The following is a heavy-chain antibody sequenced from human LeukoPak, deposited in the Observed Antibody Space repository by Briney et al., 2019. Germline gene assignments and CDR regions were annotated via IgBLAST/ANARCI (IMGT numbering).Heavy chain of an antibody. V-gene: IGHV3-23*01. CDR2: ISGSGGST. J-gene: IGHJ4*02. D-gene: IGHD6-6*01. Sequence: GGSLRLSCAASGFTFSSYAMSWVRQAPGKGLEWVSAISGSGGSTYYADSVKGRFTISRDNSKNTLYLQMNSLRAEDTAVYYCARKFEYSSSSGGPFDYWGQGTLVTVSS. CDR1: GFTFSSYA. CDR3: ARKFEYSSSSGGPFDY.